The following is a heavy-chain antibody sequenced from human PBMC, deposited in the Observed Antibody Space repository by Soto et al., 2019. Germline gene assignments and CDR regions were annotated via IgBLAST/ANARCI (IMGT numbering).Heavy chain of an antibody. CDR2: IGTAGDT. CDR1: GFTFSSYD. CDR3: ARGGGGGPDY. V-gene: IGHV3-13*01. Sequence: EVQLVESGGGLVQPGGSLRLSCAASGFTFSSYDMHWVRQATGKGLEWVSAIGTAGDTYYPGSVKGRFTIPRENAKNSLYLQRNSLRAGDRAVFYCARGGGGGPDYWGQGTLVTVSS. D-gene: IGHD3-10*01. J-gene: IGHJ4*02.